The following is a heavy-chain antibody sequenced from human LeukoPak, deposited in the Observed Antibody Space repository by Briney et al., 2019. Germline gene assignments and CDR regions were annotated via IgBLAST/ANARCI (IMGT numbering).Heavy chain of an antibody. CDR3: AKDLMGGWSLDY. Sequence: GGSLRLSCAASGFTFSSTHMHWVRQAPDKGLEWVAIISSDGSHKYYADSVKGRFTFSRDNSKNTLYLQMNGLRAEDTAVYYCAKDLMGGWSLDYWGQGTLLTVSS. D-gene: IGHD6-19*01. CDR2: ISSDGSHK. CDR1: GFTFSSTH. J-gene: IGHJ4*02. V-gene: IGHV3-30*18.